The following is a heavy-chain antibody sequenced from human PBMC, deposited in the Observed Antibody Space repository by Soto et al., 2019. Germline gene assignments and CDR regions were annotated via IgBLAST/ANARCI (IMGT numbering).Heavy chain of an antibody. CDR2: IYHSGST. Sequence: SETLSLTCAVSGDSISSGYFWGWIRQPPGKGLEWIGEIYHSGSTYYNPSLKSRVSISMDTSKNQFSLNLDSVTAADTAVYFCARDFAYFDSWGQGTLVTVSS. CDR3: ARDFAYFDS. V-gene: IGHV4-38-2*01. D-gene: IGHD3-3*01. CDR1: GDSISSGYF. J-gene: IGHJ4*02.